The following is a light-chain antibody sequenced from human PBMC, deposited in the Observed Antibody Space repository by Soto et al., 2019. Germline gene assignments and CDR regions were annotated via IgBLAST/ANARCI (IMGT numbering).Light chain of an antibody. CDR3: QQSYTSPYT. J-gene: IGKJ2*01. CDR1: QTISTH. CDR2: GAS. V-gene: IGKV1-39*01. Sequence: DIQMTQSPSSLSGSVGDRVTITCRASQTISTHLHWYQHKPGKAPNLLIYGASSLQTGVPSRFSGSGSGTDFTLSINSLQPEDFATYYCQQSYTSPYTFGQGTELEI.